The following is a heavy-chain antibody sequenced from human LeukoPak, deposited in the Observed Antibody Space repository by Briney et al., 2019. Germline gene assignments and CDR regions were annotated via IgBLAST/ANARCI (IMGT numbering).Heavy chain of an antibody. J-gene: IGHJ4*02. D-gene: IGHD6-19*01. Sequence: PGGSLRLSCAASGSTFSSYGMHWVRQAPGKGLEWVSYISSSGNSISYTDSVKGRFTISRDNAKNSLYLQMNSLRAEDTAVYYCTRDQVSVAGTGIDYWGQGTLVTVSS. CDR1: GSTFSSYG. CDR3: TRDQVSVAGTGIDY. V-gene: IGHV3-48*04. CDR2: ISSSGNSI.